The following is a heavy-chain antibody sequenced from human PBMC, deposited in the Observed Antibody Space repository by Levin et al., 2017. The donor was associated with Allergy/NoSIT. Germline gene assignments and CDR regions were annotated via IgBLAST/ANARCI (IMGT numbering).Heavy chain of an antibody. CDR1: GGSISRTSYY. D-gene: IGHD3-10*01. CDR3: TGRGFNDY. J-gene: IGHJ4*02. CDR2: ISPSGTT. V-gene: IGHV4-39*06. Sequence: SETLSLSCTVSGGSISRTSYYWAWIRQPPGKGLQWIASISPSGTTYYTPSLKGRVTISVDTSRNQFALKLSSVTAADTAVYYCTGRGFNDYWGQGTLVTVSS.